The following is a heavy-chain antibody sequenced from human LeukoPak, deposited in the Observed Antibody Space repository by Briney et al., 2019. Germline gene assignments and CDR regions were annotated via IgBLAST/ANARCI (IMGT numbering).Heavy chain of an antibody. CDR3: AKDFRGVAARPQLFDY. CDR2: ISGSGGST. V-gene: IGHV3-23*01. J-gene: IGHJ4*02. Sequence: GGSLRLSCAASGFTFSSYAMSWVRQAPGKGLEWISAISGSGGSTYYADSVKGRFTISRDNSKNTLYLQMNSLRAEDTAVYYCAKDFRGVAARPQLFDYWGQGTLVTVSS. CDR1: GFTFSSYA. D-gene: IGHD6-6*01.